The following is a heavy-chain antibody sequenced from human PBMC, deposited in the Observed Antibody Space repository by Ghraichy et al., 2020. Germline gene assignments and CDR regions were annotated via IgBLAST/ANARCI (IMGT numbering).Heavy chain of an antibody. D-gene: IGHD6-6*01. J-gene: IGHJ6*02. CDR3: AKDRLAARFSYGMDV. CDR2: ISWDGGST. CDR1: GFTFDDYT. Sequence: GESLNISCAASGFTFDDYTMHWVRQAPGKGLEWVSLISWDGGSTYYADSVKGRFTISRDNSKNSLYLKMNSLRTEDTALYYCAKDRLAARFSYGMDVWGQGTTVTVSS. V-gene: IGHV3-43*01.